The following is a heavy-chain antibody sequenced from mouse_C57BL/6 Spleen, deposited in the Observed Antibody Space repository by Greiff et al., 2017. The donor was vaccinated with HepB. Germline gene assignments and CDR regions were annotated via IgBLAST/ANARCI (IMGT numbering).Heavy chain of an antibody. J-gene: IGHJ2*01. D-gene: IGHD3-2*02. CDR2: INPNNGGT. V-gene: IGHV1-26*01. CDR1: GYTFNDYY. Sequence: EVQLQQSGPELVKPGASVKISCKASGYTFNDYYMNWVKQSHGKSLEWIGDINPNNGGTSYNQKFKGKATLTVDKSSSTAYMELRSLTSEDSAVYYCARDSSGPFDYWGQGTTLTVSS. CDR3: ARDSSGPFDY.